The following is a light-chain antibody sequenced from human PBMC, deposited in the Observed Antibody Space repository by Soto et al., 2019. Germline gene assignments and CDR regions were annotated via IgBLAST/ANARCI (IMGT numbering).Light chain of an antibody. V-gene: IGKV1-39*01. CDR2: AAS. Sequence: DIQMTQSPCSLAGFGGGRGTINCRASQSISSYLNWYQQKPGKAPKLLIYAASSLQSGVPSRFSGSGSATDFTLTISSLQPEDFATYYCQQSYSTPITFGQGTRLEIK. CDR1: QSISSY. CDR3: QQSYSTPIT. J-gene: IGKJ5*01.